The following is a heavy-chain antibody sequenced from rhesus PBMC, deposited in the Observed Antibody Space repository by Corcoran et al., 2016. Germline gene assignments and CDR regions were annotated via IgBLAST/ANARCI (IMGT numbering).Heavy chain of an antibody. CDR3: ARVVRY. D-gene: IGHD2-39*01. J-gene: IGHJ4*01. CDR1: GGSSSDSYH. Sequence: QLQLQEPGPGLLKPLETMAPTCAVPGGSSSDSYHWNWIRQPPGKGLEWIGNIYGSSGSTYYNPSLKSRVTISKDTSKNQFSLKLSSVTAADTAVYYCARVVRYWGQGVLVTVSS. V-gene: IGHV4S7*01. CDR2: IYGSSGST.